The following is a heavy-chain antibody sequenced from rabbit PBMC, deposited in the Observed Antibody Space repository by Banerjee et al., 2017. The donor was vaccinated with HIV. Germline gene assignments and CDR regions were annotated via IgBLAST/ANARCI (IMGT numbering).Heavy chain of an antibody. CDR1: GFSFTSHA. D-gene: IGHD1-1*01. V-gene: IGHV1S45*01. CDR2: IYADNSGST. CDR3: ARGGDSGYYNTDGYYHL. Sequence: QEQLEESGGGLVQPEGSLTLTCTASGFSFTSHAMCWVRQAPGKGLEWIACIYADNSGSTYYASWAKGRFTISKTSSTTVTLQMTSLTAADTATYFCARGGDSGYYNTDGYYHLWGPGTLVTVS. J-gene: IGHJ4*01.